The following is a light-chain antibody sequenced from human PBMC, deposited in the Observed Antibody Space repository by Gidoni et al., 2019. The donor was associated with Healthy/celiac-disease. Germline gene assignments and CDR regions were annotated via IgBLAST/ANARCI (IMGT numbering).Light chain of an antibody. CDR1: TGAVTSGHY. J-gene: IGLJ1*01. Sequence: QAVVTQEPSLTVSPGGTVTLTCGSSTGAVTSGHYPYWFQQKPGQAPRTLIYDTSNKHYWTPARFSGSLLGGKAALTLSGAQPEDEAEYYCLLSYSGASYVFGTGTKVTVL. CDR3: LLSYSGASYV. V-gene: IGLV7-46*01. CDR2: DTS.